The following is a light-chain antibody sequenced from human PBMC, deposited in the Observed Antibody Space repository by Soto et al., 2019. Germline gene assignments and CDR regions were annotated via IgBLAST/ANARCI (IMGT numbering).Light chain of an antibody. CDR3: QRYGSSPLIT. CDR2: GAS. Sequence: EIVLTQSPGTLSLSPVERATLSCRASQSVSSSYLAWYQQKPGQAPRLLIYGASSRAAGIPDRFSGSGSGTDFTLTISRLEPEDFAVYFCQRYGSSPLITFGQGTRLEIK. V-gene: IGKV3-20*01. CDR1: QSVSSSY. J-gene: IGKJ5*01.